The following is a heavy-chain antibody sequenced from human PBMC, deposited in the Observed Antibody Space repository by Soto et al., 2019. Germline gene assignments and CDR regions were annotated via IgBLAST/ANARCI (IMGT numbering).Heavy chain of an antibody. CDR3: ARDWAIYDY. CDR1: GFTFSSYA. D-gene: IGHD3-16*01. CDR2: ISYDGSNK. Sequence: QVQLVESGGGVVQPGRSLRLSCAASGFTFSSYAMHWVRQAPGKGLEWVAVISYDGSNKYYADSVKGRFTISRDNSKNTLYLQMNSLRAEDTAVYYCARDWAIYDYWGQGTLVTVSS. V-gene: IGHV3-30-3*01. J-gene: IGHJ4*02.